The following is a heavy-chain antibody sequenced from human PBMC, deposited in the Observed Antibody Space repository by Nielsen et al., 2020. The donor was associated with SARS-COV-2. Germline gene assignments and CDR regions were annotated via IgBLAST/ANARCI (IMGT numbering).Heavy chain of an antibody. J-gene: IGHJ3*02. CDR1: GFTVSSNY. CDR3: ARDTYYCSGGSCYDAAFDI. D-gene: IGHD2-15*01. V-gene: IGHV3-66*01. Sequence: GESLKISCAASGFTVSSNYMSWVRQAPGKGLEWGSVIYSGGSTYYADSVKGRFTISRDNSKNTLYLQMNSLRAEDTAVYYCARDTYYCSGGSCYDAAFDIWGQGTMVTVSS. CDR2: IYSGGST.